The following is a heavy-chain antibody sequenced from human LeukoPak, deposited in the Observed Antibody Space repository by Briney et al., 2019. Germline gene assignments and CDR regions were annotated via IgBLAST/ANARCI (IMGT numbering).Heavy chain of an antibody. D-gene: IGHD4-17*01. CDR3: ARGHMVTTWKDFDY. V-gene: IGHV1-3*01. CDR1: GFTLITYA. J-gene: IGHJ4*02. CDR2: INVGNGNV. Sequence: ASVKVSCKASGFTLITYAIHWVGQAPGQGLEWMGCINVGNGNVKYSQKFQGRVTITRDTSARTVYMELSRMRHEDTAIYYCARGHMVTTWKDFDYWGQGTLVALSS.